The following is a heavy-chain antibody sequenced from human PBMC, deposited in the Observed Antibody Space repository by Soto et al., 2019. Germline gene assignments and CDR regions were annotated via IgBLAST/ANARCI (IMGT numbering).Heavy chain of an antibody. CDR2: INPNSGVT. V-gene: IGHV1-2*04. Sequence: QVQLVQSGAEVKKPGASVTVSCRSSGDTFTDYYIHWVRQAPGQGLEWMGWINPNSGVTKYAQKFQGWVSMTRDTSIRTVYMQLSRLRFDDTAVYYCARESGGATATLDYYYFYMDVWGTGTTVTVSS. CDR3: ARESGGATATLDYYYFYMDV. D-gene: IGHD5-12*01. CDR1: GDTFTDYY. J-gene: IGHJ6*03.